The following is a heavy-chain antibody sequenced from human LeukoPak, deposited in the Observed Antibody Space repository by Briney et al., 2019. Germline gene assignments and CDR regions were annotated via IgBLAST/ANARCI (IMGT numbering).Heavy chain of an antibody. CDR1: GGSISSYY. CDR3: ARIAAAGTVFFDY. Sequence: SETLSLTCTVSGGSISSYYWSWIRQPPGKGLEWIGYIYTSGSTNYNPSLKSRITISVDTSKNRFSLKLSSVTAADTAVYYCARIAAAGTVFFDYWGQGTLVTVSS. J-gene: IGHJ4*02. D-gene: IGHD6-13*01. CDR2: IYTSGST. V-gene: IGHV4-4*09.